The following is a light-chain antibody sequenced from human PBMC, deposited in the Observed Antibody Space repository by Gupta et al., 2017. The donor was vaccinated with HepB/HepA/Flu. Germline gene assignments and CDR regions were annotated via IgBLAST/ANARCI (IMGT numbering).Light chain of an antibody. Sequence: IVLTQSPGTLSLSPGERATLSCRASQTVSSTYLGWYQQKAGQAPRLLIYGASSRATGIPDRFSGSGSGTDFTLTISSLEPEDFAVYYCQQYGTSPRYTFGQGTKLEI. CDR2: GAS. V-gene: IGKV3-20*01. CDR3: QQYGTSPRYT. CDR1: QTVSSTY. J-gene: IGKJ2*01.